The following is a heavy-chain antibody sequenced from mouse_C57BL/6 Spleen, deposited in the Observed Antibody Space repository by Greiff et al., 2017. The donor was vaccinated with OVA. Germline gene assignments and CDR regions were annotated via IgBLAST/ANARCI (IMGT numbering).Heavy chain of an antibody. Sequence: EVMLVESGGGLVKPGGSLKLSCAASGFTFSSYTMSWVRQTPEKRLEWVATISGGGGNTYYPDSVKGRFTISRDNAKNTLYLQMSSLRSEDTALYYCARHFYDDYDPYYFDYWGQGTTLTVSS. CDR1: GFTFSSYT. CDR3: ARHFYDDYDPYYFDY. D-gene: IGHD2-4*01. J-gene: IGHJ2*01. CDR2: ISGGGGNT. V-gene: IGHV5-9*01.